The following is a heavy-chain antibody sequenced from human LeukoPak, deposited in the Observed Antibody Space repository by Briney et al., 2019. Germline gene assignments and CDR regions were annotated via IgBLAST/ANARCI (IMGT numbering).Heavy chain of an antibody. CDR1: GGSISSYY. D-gene: IGHD6-19*01. CDR2: IYYSGSN. CDR3: ARDRSSGWNEFDY. Sequence: PSETLSLTCTVSGGSISSYYWSWIRQPPGKGLEGIGYIYYSGSNNYNPSLKSRVTISVDTSKNQFSLKLSSVTAADTAVYYCARDRSSGWNEFDYWGQGTLVTVSS. V-gene: IGHV4-59*12. J-gene: IGHJ4*02.